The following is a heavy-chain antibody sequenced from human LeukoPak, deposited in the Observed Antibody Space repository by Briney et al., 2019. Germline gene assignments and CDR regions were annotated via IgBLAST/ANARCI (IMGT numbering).Heavy chain of an antibody. CDR2: ISHSGAST. J-gene: IGHJ3*02. CDR1: GFTFSSYA. CDR3: AKSVAPYCSGGSCFDAFDI. V-gene: IGHV3-23*01. Sequence: PGGSLRLSYAASGFTFSSYAMNWVRQAPGKGLEWVSAISHSGASTYYADSVKGRFTISRDNSKNTLYLQMNSLRAEDTAVYYCAKSVAPYCSGGSCFDAFDIWGQGTMVTVSS. D-gene: IGHD2-15*01.